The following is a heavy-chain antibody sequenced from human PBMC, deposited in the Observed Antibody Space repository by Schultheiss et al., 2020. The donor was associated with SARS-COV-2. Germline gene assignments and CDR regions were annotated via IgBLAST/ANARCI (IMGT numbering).Heavy chain of an antibody. V-gene: IGHV4-59*08. CDR1: GGSISSYY. CDR3: ARFGGSYYYYFDY. Sequence: SETLSLTCTVSGGSISSYYWSWIRQPPGKGLEWIGYIYYSGSTNYNPSLKSRVTISVDTSKNQFSLKLSSVTAADTAVYYCARFGGSYYYYFDYWGQGTLVTVSS. CDR2: IYYSGST. D-gene: IGHD1-26*01. J-gene: IGHJ4*02.